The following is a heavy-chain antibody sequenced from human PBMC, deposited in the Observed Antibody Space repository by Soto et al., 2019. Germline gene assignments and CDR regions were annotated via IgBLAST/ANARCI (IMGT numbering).Heavy chain of an antibody. CDR1: GGTFSSYT. V-gene: IGHV1-69*10. CDR2: IIPILGIA. D-gene: IGHD2-2*01. CDR3: ARGVFYCSSPRSRFIDP. Sequence: GASVKVSCKASGGTFSSYTISWVRQAPGQGLEWMGGIIPILGIANYAQKFQGRVTITADKSTSTAYMELSSLRSEDTAVYYCARGVFYCSSPRSRFIDPWGQATLVTVSS. J-gene: IGHJ5*02.